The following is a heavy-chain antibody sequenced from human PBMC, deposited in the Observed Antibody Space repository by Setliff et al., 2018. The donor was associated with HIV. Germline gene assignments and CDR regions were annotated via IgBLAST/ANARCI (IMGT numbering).Heavy chain of an antibody. Sequence: SETLSLTCTVSGGSISSDDYYWNWIRQPPGKGLEWIGYITYSGSAYYNPSLKSRVIISVDTSKNQFSLKLNSVTAADTAIYYCARAGMGALRSLFDYWGQGTLVTVSS. J-gene: IGHJ4*02. V-gene: IGHV4-30-4*08. CDR1: GGSISSDDYY. D-gene: IGHD1-26*01. CDR2: ITYSGSA. CDR3: ARAGMGALRSLFDY.